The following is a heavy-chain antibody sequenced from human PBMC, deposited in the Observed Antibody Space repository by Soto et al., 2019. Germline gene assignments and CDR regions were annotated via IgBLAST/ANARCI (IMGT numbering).Heavy chain of an antibody. CDR2: IYYSGST. V-gene: IGHV4-31*02. Sequence: SETLSLTCTVSGGSISSGGYYWSWIRQHPGKGLEWIGYIYYSGSTYYNPSLKSRVTISVDTSKNQFSLKLSSVTAADTAVYYCAREVRWLHYSYSDYPAQGTLDTVSA. D-gene: IGHD4-4*01. CDR3: AREVRWLHYSYSDY. J-gene: IGHJ4*01. CDR1: GGSISSGGYY.